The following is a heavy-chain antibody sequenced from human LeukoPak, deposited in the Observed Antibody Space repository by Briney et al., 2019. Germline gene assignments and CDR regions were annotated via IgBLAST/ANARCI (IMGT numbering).Heavy chain of an antibody. CDR2: IYHSGST. CDR1: GYSISSGYY. Sequence: SETLSLTCAVSGYSISSGYYWGWIRQPPGKGLEWIGSIYHSGSTYYNPSLKSRVTISVDTSKNQFSLKLSSVTAADTAVYYCARDLHYGDYSWFDPWGQGTLVTVSS. CDR3: ARDLHYGDYSWFDP. V-gene: IGHV4-38-2*02. D-gene: IGHD4-17*01. J-gene: IGHJ5*02.